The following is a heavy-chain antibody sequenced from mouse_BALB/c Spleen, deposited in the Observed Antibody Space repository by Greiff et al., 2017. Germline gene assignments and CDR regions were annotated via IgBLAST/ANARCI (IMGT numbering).Heavy chain of an antibody. CDR3: ARKGGNLLFAY. J-gene: IGHJ3*01. Sequence: QVQLQQPGAELVRPGASVKLSCKASGYTFTSYWMNWVQQSPEQGLEWIGRIDPYDSETHYNQKFTDKAILTVDKSSSTAYMQLSSLTSEDYAVYYCARKGGNLLFAYWGQGTLVTVSA. V-gene: IGHV1-52*01. CDR1: GYTFTSYW. D-gene: IGHD2-1*01. CDR2: IDPYDSET.